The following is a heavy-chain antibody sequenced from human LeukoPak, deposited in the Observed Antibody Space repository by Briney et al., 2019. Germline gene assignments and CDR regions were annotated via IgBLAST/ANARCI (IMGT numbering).Heavy chain of an antibody. CDR3: ARGWGYFDY. CDR1: GGSISSYY. Sequence: SETLSLTCPVSGGSISSYYCSWIQQPPGKGLEWIGYIYYSGSTNYNPSLKSRVTISVDTSKNQFSLRLSSVTAADTAVYYCARGWGYFDYWGQGTLVTVSS. J-gene: IGHJ4*02. D-gene: IGHD7-27*01. CDR2: IYYSGST. V-gene: IGHV4-59*01.